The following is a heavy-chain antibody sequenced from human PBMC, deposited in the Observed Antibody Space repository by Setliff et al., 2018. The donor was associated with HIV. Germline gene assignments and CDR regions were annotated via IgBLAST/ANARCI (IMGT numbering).Heavy chain of an antibody. CDR3: ARPYENNSGPDY. V-gene: IGHV1-2*02. CDR1: GFTFTGYY. Sequence: ASVKVSCKPSGFTFTGYYLHWARQAPGQGLEWMGWINPNNGDSNYEQRFQGRVTMTRDTSITTVYMVLNRLTPGDTAVYYCARPYENNSGPDYWGQGTPVTVSS. CDR2: INPNNGDS. D-gene: IGHD1-20*01. J-gene: IGHJ4*02.